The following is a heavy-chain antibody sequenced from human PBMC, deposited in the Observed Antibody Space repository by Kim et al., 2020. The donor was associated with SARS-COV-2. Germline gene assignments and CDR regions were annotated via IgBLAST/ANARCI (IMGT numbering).Heavy chain of an antibody. V-gene: IGHV3-48*02. CDR2: IDSSGNTI. Sequence: GGSLRLSCAASGFTFSSYTMNWVRQAPGKGLEWLSYIDSSGNTIYYADSVKGRFTVSRDNAKNSLYLQMNSLRDEDTAVYYCARDYFRYYEERFDCWGQGTLVTVSS. D-gene: IGHD3-22*01. J-gene: IGHJ5*01. CDR3: ARDYFRYYEERFDC. CDR1: GFTFSSYT.